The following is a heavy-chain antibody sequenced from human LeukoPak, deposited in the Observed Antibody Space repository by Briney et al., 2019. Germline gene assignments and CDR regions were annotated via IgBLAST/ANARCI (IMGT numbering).Heavy chain of an antibody. D-gene: IGHD7-27*01. CDR1: SGYISSSSYY. J-gene: IGHJ4*02. CDR3: ARDGNWGSPSGPLDY. V-gene: IGHV4-39*07. CDR2: IYYSGST. Sequence: PSETLSLTCTVSSGYISSSSYYWGWSRQPPGNGLEWIGSIYYSGSTYYNPSLKSRVTISVDTSKNQFSLKLSSVTAADTAVYYCARDGNWGSPSGPLDYWGQGTLVTVSS.